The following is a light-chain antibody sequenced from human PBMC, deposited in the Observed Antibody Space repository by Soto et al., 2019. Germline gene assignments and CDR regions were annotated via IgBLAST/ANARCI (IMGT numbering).Light chain of an antibody. CDR1: ESVSTN. Sequence: EIVMTQSAAALSLAPWERVTLSCRASESVSTNLAWYQQKAGQAPRLLIYGASTRATGIPARFSGSGSGTDFTLTISSLQPEDVATYYCQKYNSAPLTFGPGTRLEI. V-gene: IGKV3-15*01. CDR3: QKYNSAPLT. J-gene: IGKJ5*01. CDR2: GAS.